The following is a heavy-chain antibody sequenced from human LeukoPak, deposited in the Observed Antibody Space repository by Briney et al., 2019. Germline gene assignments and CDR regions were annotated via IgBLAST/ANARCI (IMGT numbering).Heavy chain of an antibody. CDR2: MNLNSGNT. Sequence: ASVKVSCKASGYTFTRYDINWVRQATGQGLEWMGWMNLNSGNTGYAQKFQGRVTMTRNTSISTAYMELSSLRSEDTAVYYCARSGYSGYDLDYWGQGTLVTVSS. CDR3: ARSGYSGYDLDY. J-gene: IGHJ4*02. D-gene: IGHD5-12*01. V-gene: IGHV1-8*01. CDR1: GYTFTRYD.